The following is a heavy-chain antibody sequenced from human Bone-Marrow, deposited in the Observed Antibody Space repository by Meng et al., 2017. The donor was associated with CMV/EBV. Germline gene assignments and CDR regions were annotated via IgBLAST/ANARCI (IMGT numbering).Heavy chain of an antibody. Sequence: SCKASGYNFKNFGLTWVRQAPGQGLEWMGWISAYNGNTNYAQKLQGRVTMTTDTSTSTAYMELRSLRSDDTAVYYCARGLGNSPCDYWGQGTLVTVSS. V-gene: IGHV1-18*01. J-gene: IGHJ4*02. D-gene: IGHD7-27*01. CDR1: GYNFKNFG. CDR2: ISAYNGNT. CDR3: ARGLGNSPCDY.